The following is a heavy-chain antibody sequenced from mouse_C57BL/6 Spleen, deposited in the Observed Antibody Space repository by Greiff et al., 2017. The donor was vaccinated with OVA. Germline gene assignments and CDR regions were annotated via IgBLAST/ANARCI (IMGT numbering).Heavy chain of an antibody. CDR3: ARSYEYDPYAMDY. D-gene: IGHD2-4*01. Sequence: KQSGAELVRPGSSVKLSCKDSYFAFMASAMHWVKQRPGHGLVWIGSFTMYSDATEYSANFKGKATLTANTSSSTAYMELSSLTSEDSAVNDCARSYEYDPYAMDYWGQGTSVTVSS. J-gene: IGHJ4*01. CDR2: FTMYSDAT. V-gene: IGHV1-49*01. CDR1: YFAFMASA.